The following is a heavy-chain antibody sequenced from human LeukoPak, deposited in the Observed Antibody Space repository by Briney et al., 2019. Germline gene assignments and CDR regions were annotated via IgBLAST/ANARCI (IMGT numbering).Heavy chain of an antibody. CDR2: IKEDGSEK. Sequence: GGSLRLAWAASGFTFSNSWMNWVRQTPGRGLEWVANIKEDGSEKYHVDSVKGRFTISRDTARNSLFLQMNSLRADDTALYYCARDFFEGTSPGAFDYWGQGTLVTVSS. CDR1: GFTFSNSW. V-gene: IGHV3-7*01. J-gene: IGHJ4*02. CDR3: ARDFFEGTSPGAFDY. D-gene: IGHD3-3*01.